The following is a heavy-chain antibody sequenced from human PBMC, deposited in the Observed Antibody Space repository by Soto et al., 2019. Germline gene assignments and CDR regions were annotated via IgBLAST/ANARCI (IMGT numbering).Heavy chain of an antibody. Sequence: ASVKVSCKASGYTFTSYGISWVRQAPGQGLEWMGWISAYNGNTNYAQKLQGRVTMTTDTSTSTAYMELRSLRSDDTAVYYCARAGYCGGGCYNAALDYWGQGTLVTVSS. V-gene: IGHV1-18*01. D-gene: IGHD2-21*02. J-gene: IGHJ4*02. CDR3: ARAGYCGGGCYNAALDY. CDR1: GYTFTSYG. CDR2: ISAYNGNT.